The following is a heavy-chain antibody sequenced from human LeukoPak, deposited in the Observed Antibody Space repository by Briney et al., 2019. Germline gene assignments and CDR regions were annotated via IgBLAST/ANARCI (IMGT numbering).Heavy chain of an antibody. CDR1: GFTFRSHW. J-gene: IGHJ4*02. V-gene: IGHV3-7*03. CDR3: ARDSTWLLDY. CDR2: IKEDGTVK. D-gene: IGHD6-19*01. Sequence: GGSLRLSCTASGFTFRSHWMTWVRQPPGKGLEWVANIKEDGTVKYYVDSVKGRFTISRDNTKNIMYLEMNSLRADDTAVYFCARDSTWLLDYWGQGTLITVSS.